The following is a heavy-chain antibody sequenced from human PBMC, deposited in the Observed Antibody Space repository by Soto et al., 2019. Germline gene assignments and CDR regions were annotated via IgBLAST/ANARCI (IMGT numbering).Heavy chain of an antibody. V-gene: IGHV1-18*01. Sequence: QVPLVQSGAEVKKPGASVKVSCKASGYTFTSYGISWVRQAPGQGLEWMGWISGYNGNTNYGQKLQGRVTMTTDTSTSTAYMELRSLRADDTAVYYCAREVPGTVDCDYWGQGTLVTVSS. J-gene: IGHJ4*02. CDR3: AREVPGTVDCDY. CDR2: ISGYNGNT. CDR1: GYTFTSYG. D-gene: IGHD6-19*01.